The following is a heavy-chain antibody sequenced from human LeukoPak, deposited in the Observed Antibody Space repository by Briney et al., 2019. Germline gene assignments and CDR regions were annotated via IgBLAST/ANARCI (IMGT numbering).Heavy chain of an antibody. V-gene: IGHV4-59*08. J-gene: IGHJ2*01. D-gene: IGHD3-22*01. Sequence: SETLSLTCTVSGGSISSYYWSWIRQPPGKGLEWIGHIYYSGSTNYNPSLKSRVTISVDTSKNQFSLKLSSVTAADTAVYYCARHGYYYDSSGNTPYYWYFDLWGRGTLVTVSS. CDR1: GGSISSYY. CDR2: IYYSGST. CDR3: ARHGYYYDSSGNTPYYWYFDL.